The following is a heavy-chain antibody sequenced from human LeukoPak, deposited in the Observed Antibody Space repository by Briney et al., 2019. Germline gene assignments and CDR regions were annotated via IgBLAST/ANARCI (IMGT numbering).Heavy chain of an antibody. Sequence: GESLKISCKGSGYSFTSYWIGWVRQMPGKGLEWMGIIYPGDSDTRYSPSLQGQVTISADKSISTAYLQWSSLKASDTAMYYCARRTGSYYYGMDVWGQGTTVTVSS. D-gene: IGHD3/OR15-3a*01. CDR3: ARRTGSYYYGMDV. J-gene: IGHJ6*02. CDR1: GYSFTSYW. CDR2: IYPGDSDT. V-gene: IGHV5-51*01.